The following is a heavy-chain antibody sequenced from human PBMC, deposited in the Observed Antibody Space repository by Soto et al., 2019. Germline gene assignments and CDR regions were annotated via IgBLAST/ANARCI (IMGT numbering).Heavy chain of an antibody. D-gene: IGHD3-3*01. Sequence: QVQLVESGGGVVQPGRSLRLSCAASGFTFSSYAMHWVRQAPGKGLEWVAVISYDGSNKYYADSVKGRFTISRDNSKNTLYLQMNSLRAEDTDVYYCARDKNYDFWSGYYWGAFDIWGQGTMVTVSS. J-gene: IGHJ3*02. CDR2: ISYDGSNK. V-gene: IGHV3-30-3*01. CDR1: GFTFSSYA. CDR3: ARDKNYDFWSGYYWGAFDI.